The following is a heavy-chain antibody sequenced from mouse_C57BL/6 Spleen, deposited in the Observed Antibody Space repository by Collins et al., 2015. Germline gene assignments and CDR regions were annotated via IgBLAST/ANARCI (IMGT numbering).Heavy chain of an antibody. CDR2: IHPNSGSS. D-gene: IGHD2-1*01. J-gene: IGHJ4*01. CDR3: ARGDYGNPPYWYAMDY. CDR1: GYTFTSYW. V-gene: IGHV1-64*01. Sequence: QVQLQQPGAELVKPGAPVKLSCKASGYTFTSYWMHWVKQRPGQGLEWIGMIHPNSGSSNYNEKFKRKATLTEDKSSSTAYVQLSSLTSEDSAVYYCARGDYGNPPYWYAMDYWGQGTSVTVSS.